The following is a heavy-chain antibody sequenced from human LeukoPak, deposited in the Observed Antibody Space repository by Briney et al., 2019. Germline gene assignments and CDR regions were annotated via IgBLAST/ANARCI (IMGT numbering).Heavy chain of an antibody. D-gene: IGHD3-9*01. J-gene: IGHJ3*02. CDR1: GDSVSSDRAA. Sequence: SQTLSLTCAVSGDSVSSDRAAWNWIRQSPSRGLEWLGRTYYRSKWYNDSAVSVKSRIIINPDTSMNQISLLLNSVTPEDTAVYYCERGESYDILNGYYSVFDIWAKGQWSPSLQ. CDR2: TYYRSKWYN. CDR3: ERGESYDILNGYYSVFDI. V-gene: IGHV6-1*01.